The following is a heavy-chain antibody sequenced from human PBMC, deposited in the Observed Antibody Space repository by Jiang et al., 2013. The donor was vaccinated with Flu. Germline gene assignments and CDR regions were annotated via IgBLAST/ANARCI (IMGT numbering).Heavy chain of an antibody. Sequence: GPGLVKASQTLSLTCTVSGGSISSGFYHWNWIRQPAGEGLERIGRTYTGGSTNYNPSLKGRVNILVDMSRNQFSLRLRSVTAADTAVYYCARAPSEWNDWYFDLWGRGTLVTVSS. D-gene: IGHD1-1*01. CDR1: GGSISSGFYH. V-gene: IGHV4-61*02. J-gene: IGHJ2*01. CDR3: ARAPSEWNDWYFDL. CDR2: TYTGGST.